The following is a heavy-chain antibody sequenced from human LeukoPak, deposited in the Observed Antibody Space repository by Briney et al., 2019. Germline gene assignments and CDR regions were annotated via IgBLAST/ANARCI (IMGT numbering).Heavy chain of an antibody. D-gene: IGHD6-19*01. Sequence: GGSLRLSCAASGFTFSGYIMNWARQAPGKGLEWVSFIGTSGNTIYYADSVKGRFTVSRDNAKNSLYLQMNSLRAEDTAVYYCARDQWLDYWGRGTLVTASS. CDR3: ARDQWLDY. CDR2: IGTSGNTI. J-gene: IGHJ4*02. CDR1: GFTFSGYI. V-gene: IGHV3-48*01.